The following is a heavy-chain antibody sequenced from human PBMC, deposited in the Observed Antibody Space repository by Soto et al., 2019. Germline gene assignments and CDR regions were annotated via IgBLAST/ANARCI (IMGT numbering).Heavy chain of an antibody. CDR2: MNPNSGKI. CDR1: GYTFTNYD. V-gene: IGHV1-8*01. J-gene: IGHJ6*02. D-gene: IGHD3-3*01. CDR3: ARVIDFWSGYSNTPRIYYYYGMDV. Sequence: ASVKVSCKASGYTFTNYDINWVRQATGQGPEYMGWMNPNSGKIGYVQKFQGRVTMTSNTSISTAYMELSSLRSEDTAVYYCARVIDFWSGYSNTPRIYYYYGMDVWGQGTTVTVSS.